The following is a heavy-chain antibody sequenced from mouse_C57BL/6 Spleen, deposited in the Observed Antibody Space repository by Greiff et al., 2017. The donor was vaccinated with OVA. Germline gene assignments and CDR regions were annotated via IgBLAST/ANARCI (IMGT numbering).Heavy chain of an antibody. CDR3: ASEGYDTTVWLAY. V-gene: IGHV1-22*01. CDR2: LNPNNGGT. D-gene: IGHD2-3*01. CDR1: GYTFTDYN. J-gene: IGHJ3*01. Sequence: VKLQQSGPELVKPGASVKMSCKASGYTFTDYNMHWVKQSHGKSLEWIGYLNPNNGGTSYNQKFQGKATLTVNKYSSTAYMELRSLTSEDSAVYYCASEGYDTTVWLAYWGQGTLVTVSA.